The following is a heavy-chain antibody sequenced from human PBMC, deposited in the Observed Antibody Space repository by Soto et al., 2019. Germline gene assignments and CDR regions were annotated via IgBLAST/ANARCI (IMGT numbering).Heavy chain of an antibody. CDR1: GYTFSNFG. CDR2: ISKDAGYT. CDR3: TRDWERDPEAFFDY. D-gene: IGHD3-3*02. V-gene: IGHV3-30*03. Sequence: QGQLGESGGGVVQPGMSLRLSCAASGYTFSNFGMHWIRQAQGKGLEWVAFISKDAGYTNYAESVRGRFSISRDKSKNTLYLQMNSLRAEDTAVYYCTRDWERDPEAFFDYWGQGTLVTVSS. J-gene: IGHJ4*02.